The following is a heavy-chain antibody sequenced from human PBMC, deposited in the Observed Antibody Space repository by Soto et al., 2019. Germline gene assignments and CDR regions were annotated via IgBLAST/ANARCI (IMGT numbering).Heavy chain of an antibody. CDR2: ISGSGTIT. CDR3: AEWARYCSGADCRA. V-gene: IGHV3-23*01. Sequence: EVQLLESGGGLVQPGGSPRLSCAASGFPFSSRAMSWVRQAPGKGLEWVSAISGSGTITYYADSVKGRFTISRDTSKNTLYLQMNSLRADDTAVYYCAEWARYCSGADCRAWGQGTLVTLSS. D-gene: IGHD2-15*01. J-gene: IGHJ5*02. CDR1: GFPFSSRA.